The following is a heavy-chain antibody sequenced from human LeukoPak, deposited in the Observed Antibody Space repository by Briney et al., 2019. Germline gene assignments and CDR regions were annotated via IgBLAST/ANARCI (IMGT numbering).Heavy chain of an antibody. J-gene: IGHJ4*02. V-gene: IGHV1-2*04. CDR3: AQGLDFWSGYSD. D-gene: IGHD3-3*01. Sequence: GASVKVSCKASGYTFTGHYMHWVRQAPGQGLEWMGWINPNSGGTNYAQKFQGWVTMTRDTSISTAYMELSRLRSDDTAVYYCAQGLDFWSGYSDWGQGTLVTVSS. CDR2: INPNSGGT. CDR1: GYTFTGHY.